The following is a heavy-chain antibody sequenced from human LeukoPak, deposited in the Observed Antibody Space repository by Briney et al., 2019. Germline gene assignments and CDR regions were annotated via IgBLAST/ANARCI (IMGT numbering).Heavy chain of an antibody. CDR2: ISSSSSYI. Sequence: GGSLRLSCAASGFTFSSYSMNWVRQAPGKGLEWVSSISSSSSYIHYADSVKGRFTISRDNAKNSLYLQMNSLRAEDTAVYYCARISPGYSSGWSPFDYWGQGTLVTVSS. D-gene: IGHD6-19*01. V-gene: IGHV3-21*01. J-gene: IGHJ4*02. CDR3: ARISPGYSSGWSPFDY. CDR1: GFTFSSYS.